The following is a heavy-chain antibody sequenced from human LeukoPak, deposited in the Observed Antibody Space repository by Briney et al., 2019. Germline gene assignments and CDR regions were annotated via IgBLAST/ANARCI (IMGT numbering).Heavy chain of an antibody. CDR3: ARATMASYYYSLDV. J-gene: IGHJ6*03. Sequence: SETLSLICAVSGGAISTDYWSWIRQPPGKGLEWIGYIYNSGNTKYSPSLKSRVTISVDTSKNQFSLRLNSLTAADTAVYYCARATMASYYYSLDVWGKGTTVTVSS. D-gene: IGHD5-24*01. CDR1: GGAISTDY. CDR2: IYNSGNT. V-gene: IGHV4-59*01.